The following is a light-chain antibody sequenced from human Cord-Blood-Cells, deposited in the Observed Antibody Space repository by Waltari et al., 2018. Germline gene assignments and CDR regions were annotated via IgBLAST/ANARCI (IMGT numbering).Light chain of an antibody. J-gene: IGKJ1*01. Sequence: DIQMTQSTSSLSASVGDRITINCRASQGISNYLAWYQQKPGKVPKHLIYAASTLQSGVPSRFSGSGSGTDFTLTISSLQPEDVATYYCQKYNSAPRTFGQGTKVEIK. CDR2: AAS. CDR1: QGISNY. V-gene: IGKV1-27*01. CDR3: QKYNSAPRT.